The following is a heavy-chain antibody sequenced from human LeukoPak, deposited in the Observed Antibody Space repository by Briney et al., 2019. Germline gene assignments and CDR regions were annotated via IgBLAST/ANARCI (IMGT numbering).Heavy chain of an antibody. V-gene: IGHV4-59*08. CDR1: VGSNTGYY. CDR2: INYSGRT. Sequence: SETLPLTCIVSVGSNTGYYWSWIRQPPGRGLEWVGYINYSGRTHYNPSLKSRVTISVDTSKNHFSLKLSSVPAAATAVFYCARSISGWYYFDYWGEGTLVTVSS. J-gene: IGHJ4*02. CDR3: ARSISGWYYFDY. D-gene: IGHD6-25*01.